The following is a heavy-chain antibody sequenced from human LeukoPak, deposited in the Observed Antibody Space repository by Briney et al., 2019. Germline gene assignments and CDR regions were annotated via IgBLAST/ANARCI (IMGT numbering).Heavy chain of an antibody. CDR3: ARDFGWDIVVVPATFNWFDP. CDR2: INPNSGGT. Sequence: ASVKVSCKASGYAFTGYYMHWVRQAPGQGLEWMGRINPNSGGTNYAQKFQGRVTMTRDTSISTAYMELSRLRSDDTAVYCCARDFGWDIVVVPATFNWFDPWGQGTLVTVSS. J-gene: IGHJ5*02. CDR1: GYAFTGYY. V-gene: IGHV1-2*06. D-gene: IGHD2-2*01.